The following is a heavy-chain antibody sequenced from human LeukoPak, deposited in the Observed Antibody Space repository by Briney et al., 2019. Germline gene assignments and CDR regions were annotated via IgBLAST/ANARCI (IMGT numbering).Heavy chain of an antibody. V-gene: IGHV3-48*03. D-gene: IGHD6-19*01. Sequence: PGGSLRLSCAASGFTFSSYAMNWVRQAPGKGLEWVSYISSSGSTIYYADSVKGRFTISRDNAKNSLYLQMNSLRAEDTAVYYCARDRSTVAGLYYYGVDVWGQGTTVIVSS. CDR2: ISSSGSTI. CDR1: GFTFSSYA. J-gene: IGHJ6*02. CDR3: ARDRSTVAGLYYYGVDV.